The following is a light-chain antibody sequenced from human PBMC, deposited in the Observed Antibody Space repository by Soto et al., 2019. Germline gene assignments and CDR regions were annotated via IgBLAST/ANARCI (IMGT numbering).Light chain of an antibody. CDR2: DAS. CDR3: HQRSNWPGT. J-gene: IGKJ1*01. CDR1: QSVSSY. Sequence: ETVLTQSPATLSLSPGERATLSCRASQSVSSYLAWYRQKPGQAPRLLIYDASNRATGISARFSGSGSGTDFTLTISSLEPEDFAVYYCHQRSNWPGTFGQGTKVELK. V-gene: IGKV3-11*01.